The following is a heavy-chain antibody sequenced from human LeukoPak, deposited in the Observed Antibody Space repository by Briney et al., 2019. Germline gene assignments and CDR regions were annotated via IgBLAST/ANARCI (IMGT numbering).Heavy chain of an antibody. CDR2: INPNSGGT. V-gene: IGHV1-2*02. CDR3: ARIPRIYYYYYMDV. CDR1: GYTFTGYY. Sequence: ASVKVSCKASGYTFTGYYMHWVRQAPGQGLEWMGWINPNSGGTNYAQKFQGRVTMTRDTSISTASMELNRLRSDDTAVYYCARIPRIYYYYYMDVWGKGTTVTISS. J-gene: IGHJ6*03. D-gene: IGHD1-14*01.